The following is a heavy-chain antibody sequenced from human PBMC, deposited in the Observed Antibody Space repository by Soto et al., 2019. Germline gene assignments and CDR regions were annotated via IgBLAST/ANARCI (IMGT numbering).Heavy chain of an antibody. D-gene: IGHD5-18*01. CDR1: GGTYSSYA. V-gene: IGHV1-69*13. J-gene: IGHJ6*02. CDR3: ARDHSRVQLWLCYYSCDGMDC. CDR2: IIPIFGTA. Sequence: SVKVSCEASGGTYSSYAISWVRQAPGQGLEWMGGIIPIFGTANYAQKFQGRVTITADESTSTAYMELSSLRSEDTAVYYCARDHSRVQLWLCYYSCDGMDCWGQGPTVT.